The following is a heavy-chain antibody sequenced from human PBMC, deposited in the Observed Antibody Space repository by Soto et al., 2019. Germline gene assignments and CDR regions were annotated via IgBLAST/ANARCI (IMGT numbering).Heavy chain of an antibody. J-gene: IGHJ4*02. CDR1: GFTFSSYA. V-gene: IGHV3-23*01. CDR2: ISGSGGST. D-gene: IGHD6-13*01. Sequence: GGSLRLSCAASGFTFSSYAMSWVRQAPGKGLEWVSAISGSGGSTYYADSVKGRFTISRDNSKNTLYLQMNSLRAEDTAVYYCAKVPPFLGAEQQLGDYYFDYWGQGTLVTVSS. CDR3: AKVPPFLGAEQQLGDYYFDY.